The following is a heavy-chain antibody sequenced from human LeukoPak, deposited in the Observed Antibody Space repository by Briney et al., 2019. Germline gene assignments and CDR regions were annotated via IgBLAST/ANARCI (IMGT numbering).Heavy chain of an antibody. J-gene: IGHJ4*02. Sequence: GGSLRLSCAASGFTFSSCSMNWVRQAPGKGLEWVSSISSSSSYIYYADSVKGRFTISRDNAKNSLYLQMNSLRAEDTAVYYCARVLGYSGYDLVDYWGQGTMVTVSS. V-gene: IGHV3-21*01. D-gene: IGHD5-12*01. CDR3: ARVLGYSGYDLVDY. CDR1: GFTFSSCS. CDR2: ISSSSSYI.